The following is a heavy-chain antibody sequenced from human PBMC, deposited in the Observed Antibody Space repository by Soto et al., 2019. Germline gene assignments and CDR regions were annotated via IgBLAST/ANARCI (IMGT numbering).Heavy chain of an antibody. V-gene: IGHV3-23*01. CDR1: GFTFTNHY. D-gene: IGHD3-16*01. J-gene: IGHJ4*02. CDR2: ISGSGGNT. Sequence: GGSLRLSCTASGFTFTNHYMTWIRQAPGKGLEWVSGISGSGGNTYYADYVKGRFTISRDNSKNMLYLEMNSLRAEDTAVYYCAKFSFVQVIPAGGQSLDYWGQGTLVTVSS. CDR3: AKFSFVQVIPAGGQSLDY.